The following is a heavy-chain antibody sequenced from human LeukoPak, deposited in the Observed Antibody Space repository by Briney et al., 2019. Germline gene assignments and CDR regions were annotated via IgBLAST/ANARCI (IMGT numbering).Heavy chain of an antibody. CDR2: IRYDGSNK. Sequence: GGSLRLSCAASGFTFSSYGMHWVRQAPGKGLEWVAFIRYDGSNKYYADSVKGRFTISRDNSKNTLYLQMNSLRAEDTAVYYCAKDPYGPFHTVTTIWWYFDLWGRGTLVTVSS. J-gene: IGHJ2*01. CDR1: GFTFSSYG. CDR3: AKDPYGPFHTVTTIWWYFDL. D-gene: IGHD4-11*01. V-gene: IGHV3-30*02.